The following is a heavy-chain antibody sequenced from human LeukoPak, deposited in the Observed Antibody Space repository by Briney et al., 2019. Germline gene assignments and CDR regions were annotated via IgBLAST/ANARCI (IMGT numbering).Heavy chain of an antibody. Sequence: PGGSLRLSCAASGFTFSSHWMSWVRQAPGKGLEWVANIKEDGSEKKYVDAVKGRFTISRDNAENSLYLQMNSLRAEDTAVYYCARGPPEWELPLDYWGQGTLVTVSS. CDR2: IKEDGSEK. D-gene: IGHD1-26*01. V-gene: IGHV3-7*01. CDR3: ARGPPEWELPLDY. J-gene: IGHJ4*02. CDR1: GFTFSSHW.